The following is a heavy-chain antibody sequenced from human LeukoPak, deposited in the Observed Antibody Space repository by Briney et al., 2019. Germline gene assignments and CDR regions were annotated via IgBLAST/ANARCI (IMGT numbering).Heavy chain of an antibody. Sequence: GGSLRLSCTASGFTFSSYGMHWVRQAPGKGLEWVAVISYDGSNKYYADSVKGRFTISRDNSKNTLYLQMNSLRAEDTAVYYCAKDQGVYSSSWTIDYWGQGTLVTVSS. CDR1: GFTFSSYG. CDR2: ISYDGSNK. CDR3: AKDQGVYSSSWTIDY. D-gene: IGHD6-13*01. V-gene: IGHV3-30*18. J-gene: IGHJ4*02.